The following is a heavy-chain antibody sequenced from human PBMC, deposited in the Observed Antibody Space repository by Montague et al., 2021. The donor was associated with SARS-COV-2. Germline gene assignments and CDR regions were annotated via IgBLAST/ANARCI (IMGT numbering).Heavy chain of an antibody. V-gene: IGHV4-39*01. Sequence: SETLSLTCTVSGGSISSSSYYWGWIRQPPGKGLEWIGSIYYSGSTSYXPSLKSRVTISVDTSKNQFPLKLSSVTAADTAVYYCARQMGQSSIFGVVIQYYFDYWGQGSLVTVSS. CDR1: GGSISSSSYY. J-gene: IGHJ4*02. CDR3: ARQMGQSSIFGVVIQYYFDY. D-gene: IGHD3-3*01. CDR2: IYYSGST.